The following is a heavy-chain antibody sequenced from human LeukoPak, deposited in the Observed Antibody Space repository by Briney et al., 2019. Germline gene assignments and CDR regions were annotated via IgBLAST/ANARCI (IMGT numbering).Heavy chain of an antibody. V-gene: IGHV1-69*05. D-gene: IGHD5-18*01. CDR2: IIPIFGTA. CDR1: GGTFSSYA. CDR3: ASRESHMDTAMVVDY. Sequence: SVKVSCKASGGTFSSYAISWVRQAPGQGLEWMGGIIPIFGTANYAQKFQGRVTITTDESTSTAYMELSSLRSEDTAVYYCASRESHMDTAMVVDYWGQGTLVTVSS. J-gene: IGHJ4*02.